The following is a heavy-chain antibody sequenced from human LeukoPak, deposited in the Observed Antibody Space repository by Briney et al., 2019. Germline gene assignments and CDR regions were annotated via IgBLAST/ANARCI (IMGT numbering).Heavy chain of an antibody. Sequence: GSLGLSCAASGFTFSLYSMSWVRQAPGKGLEWVAFILQDAGAKDYVDSVKGRFTISRDNAKNSLYLQMNSLRAEDTAVYYCARGSRFGVVERDAFDIWGQGTMVTVSS. V-gene: IGHV3-7*01. CDR2: ILQDAGAK. CDR3: ARGSRFGVVERDAFDI. J-gene: IGHJ3*02. D-gene: IGHD3-3*01. CDR1: GFTFSLYS.